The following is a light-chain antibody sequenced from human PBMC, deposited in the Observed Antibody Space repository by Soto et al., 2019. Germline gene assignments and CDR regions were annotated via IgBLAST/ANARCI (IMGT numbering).Light chain of an antibody. CDR1: QSVSNNY. J-gene: IGKJ1*01. CDR3: QQYGSSGT. CDR2: GAS. Sequence: MVLTQSPGTRSLSPGERATLSCRASQSVSNNYLAWYQQKPGQAPRLLIYGASNRATGIPDRFSGSGSGTFFPLTISRLHPEVFAVYYCQQYGSSGTFGQGTKVDIK. V-gene: IGKV3-20*01.